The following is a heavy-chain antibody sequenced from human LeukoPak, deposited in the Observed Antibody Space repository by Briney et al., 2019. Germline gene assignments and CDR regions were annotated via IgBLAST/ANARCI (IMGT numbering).Heavy chain of an antibody. J-gene: IGHJ4*02. Sequence: ASVKVSCKASGGTFSSYAISWVRPAPGQGLEWVGGIIPIFGTANYAQKLQGRVTMTTDTSTSSAYMELRSLRSDDTAVYYCARMAAVTGIRPHYYFDYWGQGTLVTVSS. D-gene: IGHD2-8*02. CDR1: GGTFSSYA. CDR3: ARMAAVTGIRPHYYFDY. V-gene: IGHV1-69*05. CDR2: IIPIFGTA.